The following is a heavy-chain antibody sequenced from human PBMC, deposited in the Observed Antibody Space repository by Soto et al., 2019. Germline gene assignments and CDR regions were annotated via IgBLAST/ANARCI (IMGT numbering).Heavy chain of an antibody. CDR1: GFSLSTSGVG. CDR3: ARIVLEWLLYRWFDP. D-gene: IGHD3-3*01. V-gene: IGHV2-5*02. J-gene: IGHJ5*02. CDR2: IYWDDDK. Sequence: QITLKESGPPLVKPTQTLTLTCTFSGFSLSTSGVGVGWIRQPPGKALEWLALIYWDDDKRYSPSLKSRLTITTDTSKNQVVLTMTNMDPVDTATYYCARIVLEWLLYRWFDPWGQGTLVTVSS.